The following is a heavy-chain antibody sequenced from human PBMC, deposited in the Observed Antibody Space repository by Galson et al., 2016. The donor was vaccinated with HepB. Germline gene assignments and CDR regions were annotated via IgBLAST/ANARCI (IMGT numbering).Heavy chain of an antibody. CDR1: GLTLSSYE. Sequence: SLRLSCAASGLTLSSYEMNWVRQAPGKGLEWVSYISSSGNLIYYADSLEGRFTISRDNAKNSLYLQMNSLRAEDTAVYYCAREPPYTGTYTWFDTWGQGTLVTVSS. CDR2: ISSSGNLI. D-gene: IGHD1-26*01. V-gene: IGHV3-48*03. CDR3: AREPPYTGTYTWFDT. J-gene: IGHJ5*02.